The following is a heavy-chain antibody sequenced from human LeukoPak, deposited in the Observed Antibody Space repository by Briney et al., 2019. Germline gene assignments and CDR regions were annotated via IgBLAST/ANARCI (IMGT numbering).Heavy chain of an antibody. D-gene: IGHD1-26*01. V-gene: IGHV1-2*02. CDR3: ARSESGIVRATGWFDP. CDR1: GYTFTGYY. Sequence: ASVKVSCKASGYTFTGYYMHWVRQAPGQGLEWMGWINPNSGGTNYAQKFQGRVTMTRDTSISTAYMELSRLRSDDTAVYYCARSESGIVRATGWFDPWGQGTLVTVSS. J-gene: IGHJ5*02. CDR2: INPNSGGT.